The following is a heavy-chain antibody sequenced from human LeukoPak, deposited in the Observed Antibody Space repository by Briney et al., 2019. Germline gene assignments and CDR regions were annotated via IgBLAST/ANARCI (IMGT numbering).Heavy chain of an antibody. D-gene: IGHD6-19*01. J-gene: IGHJ4*02. CDR2: IYYSGST. V-gene: IGHV4-59*11. CDR1: GGSIGNQY. Sequence: PSETLSLTCSVSGGSIGNQYWSWIRQPPGKGLEWIGYIYYSGSTNYNPSLKSRVTISVDTSKNQFSLKLSSVTAADTAVYYCARDISPVNYWGQGTLVTVSS. CDR3: ARDISPVNY.